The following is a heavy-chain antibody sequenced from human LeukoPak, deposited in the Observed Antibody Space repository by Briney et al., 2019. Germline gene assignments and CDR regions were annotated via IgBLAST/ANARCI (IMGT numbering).Heavy chain of an antibody. CDR1: GFTFSSYG. CDR2: IWYDGSNK. D-gene: IGHD2-21*02. V-gene: IGHV3-33*01. J-gene: IGHJ4*02. Sequence: GGSLRLSCAASGFTFSSYGMHGVRQAPGKGLEWVAVIWYDGSNKYYADSVKGRFTISRDNSKNTLYLQMNSLRAEDTAVYYCARGVVVTPRDYFDYWGQGTLVTVSS. CDR3: ARGVVVTPRDYFDY.